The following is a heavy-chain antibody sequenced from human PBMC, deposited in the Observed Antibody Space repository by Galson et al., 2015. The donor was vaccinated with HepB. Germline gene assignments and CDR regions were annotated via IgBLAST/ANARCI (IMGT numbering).Heavy chain of an antibody. Sequence: SLRLSCAASGFTFINYGMTWVRQAPGKGLEWLPSISGNGNSIYYADSVKGRFTISRDSSTKTLYLQLTGLRVDDTATYFCARAASASSWLGGRLNDWGQGTLVSVSS. J-gene: IGHJ4*02. CDR1: GFTFINYG. CDR2: ISGNGNSI. D-gene: IGHD6-13*01. CDR3: ARAASASSWLGGRLND. V-gene: IGHV3-23*01.